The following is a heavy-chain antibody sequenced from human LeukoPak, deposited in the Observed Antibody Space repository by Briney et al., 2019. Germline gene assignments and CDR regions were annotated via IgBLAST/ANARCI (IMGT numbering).Heavy chain of an antibody. Sequence: GRSLTLTCAASGFTFSSYAMHWVRQAPGKGLEWVAVISYDGSNKYYADSVKGRFTISRDNSKNTLYLQMNSLRAEDTAVYYCARGTWEEDILTGPYDYWCQGTLVTVSS. CDR3: ARGTWEEDILTGPYDY. D-gene: IGHD3-9*01. J-gene: IGHJ4*02. CDR2: ISYDGSNK. CDR1: GFTFSSYA. V-gene: IGHV3-30*04.